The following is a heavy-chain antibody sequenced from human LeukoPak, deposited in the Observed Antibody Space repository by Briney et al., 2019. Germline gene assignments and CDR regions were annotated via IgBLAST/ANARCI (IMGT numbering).Heavy chain of an antibody. V-gene: IGHV1-24*01. CDR3: ATSMIVVVPIQHYFDY. Sequence: GASVKVSCKASGYTFTTYYIHWVRQAPGKGLEWMGGFDPEDGETIYAQKFQGRVTMTEDTSTDTAYMELSSLRSEDTAVYYCATSMIVVVPIQHYFDYWGQGTLVTVSS. CDR1: GYTFTTYY. CDR2: FDPEDGET. J-gene: IGHJ4*02. D-gene: IGHD3-22*01.